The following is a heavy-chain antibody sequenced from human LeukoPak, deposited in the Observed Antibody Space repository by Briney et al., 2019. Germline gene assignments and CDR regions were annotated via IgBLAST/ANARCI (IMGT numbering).Heavy chain of an antibody. V-gene: IGHV4-59*03. CDR3: AGGVRARLGAAIDHYYYALHV. Sequence: SETLSLTCTVSGGSISLYHWSWVRQSPGKGLDWLGYIHHSGTTNYDPSLKSRVTISIDTSKNQFPLKLNSLTAADTAVYYCAGGVRARLGAAIDHYYYALHVWGRGTMVTVSS. J-gene: IGHJ6*02. CDR2: IHHSGTT. D-gene: IGHD1-26*01. CDR1: GGSISLYH.